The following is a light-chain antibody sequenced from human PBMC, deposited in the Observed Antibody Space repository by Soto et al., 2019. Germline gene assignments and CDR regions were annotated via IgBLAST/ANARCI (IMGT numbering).Light chain of an antibody. V-gene: IGKV2-28*01. CDR2: LGS. J-gene: IGKJ4*01. CDR1: QSLLDSNGYNY. CDR3: MQGRQTPLT. Sequence: VMTQSPLSLPVTPGEPASISCRSSQSLLDSNGYNYLDWYLQKPGQSPQLLIYLGSNLASGVPDSFSGSGSGTVFTLKISRVEAEDVGIYYCMQGRQTPLTFGGGTKVEIK.